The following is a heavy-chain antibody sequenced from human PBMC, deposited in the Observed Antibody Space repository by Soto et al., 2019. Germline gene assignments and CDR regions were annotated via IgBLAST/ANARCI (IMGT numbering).Heavy chain of an antibody. CDR3: ARDRSVYYGMDV. Sequence: HWGSLRLSCAASGFTFSSYSMNWVRQAPGKGLEWVSSISSSSSYIYYADSVKGRFTISRDNAKNSLYLQMNSLRAEDTAVYYCARDRSVYYGMDVWGQGTTVTVSS. CDR2: ISSSSSYI. V-gene: IGHV3-21*01. CDR1: GFTFSSYS. J-gene: IGHJ6*02.